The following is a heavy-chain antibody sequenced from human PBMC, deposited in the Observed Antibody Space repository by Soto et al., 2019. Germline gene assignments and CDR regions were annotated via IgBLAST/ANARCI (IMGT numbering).Heavy chain of an antibody. D-gene: IGHD5-18*01. CDR3: ARDHREMDTIYY. V-gene: IGHV1-69*08. J-gene: IGHJ4*02. CDR2: IIPILGIA. CDR1: GGTFSSYT. Sequence: QVQLVQSGAEVKKPGSSVKVSCKASGGTFSSYTISWVRQAPGQGLEWMGRIIPILGIANYAQKFQGRVTITADKSTSTAYRELSSLRSEDTAVYYCARDHREMDTIYYWGQGTLVTVSS.